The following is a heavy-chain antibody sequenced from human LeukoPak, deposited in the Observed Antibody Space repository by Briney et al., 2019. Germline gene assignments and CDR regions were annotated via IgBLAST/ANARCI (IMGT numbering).Heavy chain of an antibody. D-gene: IGHD2-21*02. J-gene: IGHJ5*02. CDR3: ARLPYCGGDCYPNWFDT. CDR1: GYSFTSYW. CDR2: IYPGDSAT. Sequence: GESLKISCKGSGYSFTSYWIGWVRQMPGKGPELMGVIYPGDSATRYSPSFQGQVAISVDKSIRTAYLQWSSLKASDIAMYYCARLPYCGGDCYPNWFDTWGQGTLVTVSS. V-gene: IGHV5-51*01.